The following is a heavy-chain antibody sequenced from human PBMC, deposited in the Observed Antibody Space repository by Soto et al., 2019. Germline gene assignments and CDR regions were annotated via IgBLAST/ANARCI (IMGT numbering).Heavy chain of an antibody. CDR2: IYTSGST. CDR1: GGSISSYY. J-gene: IGHJ5*02. V-gene: IGHV4-4*07. CDR3: AREVVVVVAATKVITDWFDH. Sequence: KTSETLSLTCTVSGGSISSYYWSWIRQPAGKGLEWIGRIYTSGSTNYNPSLKSRVTMSVDTSKNQFSLKLSSVTAADTAVYYCAREVVVVVAATKVITDWFDHWGQGTLVTVS. D-gene: IGHD2-15*01.